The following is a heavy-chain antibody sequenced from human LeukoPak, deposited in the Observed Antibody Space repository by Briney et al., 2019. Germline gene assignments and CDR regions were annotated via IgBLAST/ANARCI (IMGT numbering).Heavy chain of an antibody. Sequence: ASVKVSCKAAGYTFTSSYMHWVRQAPGQGLEWMGIINPSGGSTSYAQKFQGRVTMTRDTSTSTVYMELSSLRSEDTAVYYCARSVVVTAIRLYYFDYWGQGTLVTVSS. V-gene: IGHV1-46*01. J-gene: IGHJ4*02. CDR3: ARSVVVTAIRLYYFDY. CDR1: GYTFTSSY. D-gene: IGHD2-21*02. CDR2: INPSGGST.